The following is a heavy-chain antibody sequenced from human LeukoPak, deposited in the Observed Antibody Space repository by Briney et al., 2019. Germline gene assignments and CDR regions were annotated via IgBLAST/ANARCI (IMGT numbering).Heavy chain of an antibody. CDR2: ISYDGSNK. CDR1: GFTFSTYT. Sequence: GGSLRLSCAASGFTFSTYTMHRVRQTPGKGLEWVAVISYDGSNKYYADSVKGRFTISRDNAKNSLYLQMNSLRAEDTAVYYCARDVVGSSWSDYWGQGTLVTVSS. V-gene: IGHV3-30*04. D-gene: IGHD6-13*01. CDR3: ARDVVGSSWSDY. J-gene: IGHJ4*02.